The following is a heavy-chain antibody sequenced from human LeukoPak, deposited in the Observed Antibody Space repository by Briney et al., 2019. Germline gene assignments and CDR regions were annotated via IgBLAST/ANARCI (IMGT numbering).Heavy chain of an antibody. CDR1: GGSISSSNW. CDR2: IYHSGST. V-gene: IGHV4-4*02. J-gene: IGHJ6*02. Sequence: PSGTLSLTCAVSGGSISSSNWWSWVRQPPGKGLEWIGEIYHSGSTNYNPSLKSRATISVDKSKNQFSLKLSSVTAADTAVYYCARDNRFGVVMTDYYGLDVWGQGTTVTVSS. D-gene: IGHD3-3*01. CDR3: ARDNRFGVVMTDYYGLDV.